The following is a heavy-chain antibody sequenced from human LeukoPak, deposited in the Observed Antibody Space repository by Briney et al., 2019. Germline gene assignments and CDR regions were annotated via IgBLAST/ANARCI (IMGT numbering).Heavy chain of an antibody. J-gene: IGHJ4*02. Sequence: GGSLRLSCAASGFTFSSYSMNWVRQAPGKGLEWVSSISSSSSYIYYADSVKGRFTISRDNAKNSLYLQMNSLKTEDTAVYYCTRASWAGGLDYWGQGTLVTVSS. D-gene: IGHD2-15*01. V-gene: IGHV3-21*03. CDR1: GFTFSSYS. CDR3: TRASWAGGLDY. CDR2: ISSSSSYI.